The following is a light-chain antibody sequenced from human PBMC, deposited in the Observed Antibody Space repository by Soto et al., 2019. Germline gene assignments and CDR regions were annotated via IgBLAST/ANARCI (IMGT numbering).Light chain of an antibody. CDR1: SSNIGKNA. CDR2: YDD. V-gene: IGLV1-36*01. J-gene: IGLJ7*01. CDR3: AAWDDSLNVVL. Sequence: QSVLTQPPSVSDAPRQRVTISCSGTSSNIGKNAVNWYQHLPGKAPKLLIYYDDLLPSGVSDRFSGSKSGTSASLAISGLQSDDEGDYYCAAWDDSLNVVLFGGGTQLTVL.